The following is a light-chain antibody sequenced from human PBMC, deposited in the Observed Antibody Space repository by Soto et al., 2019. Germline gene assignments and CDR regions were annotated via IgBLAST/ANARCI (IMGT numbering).Light chain of an antibody. J-gene: IGLJ1*01. CDR1: SRDVGSYNL. CDR2: EVS. CDR3: CSYAGSSTYV. V-gene: IGLV2-23*02. Sequence: QSVLNQPAPGSGSPGQSITISYTGKSRDVGSYNLVSWYQQHPGKAPKLMIYEVSKRPSGVSNRFSGSKSGNTASLTISGLQAEDEADYYCCSYAGSSTYVFGTGTKVTVL.